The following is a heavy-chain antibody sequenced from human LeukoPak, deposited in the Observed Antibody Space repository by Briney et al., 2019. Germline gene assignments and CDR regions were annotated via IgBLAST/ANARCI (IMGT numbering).Heavy chain of an antibody. J-gene: IGHJ4*02. CDR2: FDPEDGET. Sequence: ASVKVSCKVSGYTLTELSMHWVRQAPGKGLEWMGGFDPEDGETIHAQKFQGRVTMTEDTSTDTAYMELSSLRSEHTAVYYCATYCGGDCYRDTDYWGQGTLVTVSS. CDR3: ATYCGGDCYRDTDY. V-gene: IGHV1-24*01. D-gene: IGHD2-21*02. CDR1: GYTLTELS.